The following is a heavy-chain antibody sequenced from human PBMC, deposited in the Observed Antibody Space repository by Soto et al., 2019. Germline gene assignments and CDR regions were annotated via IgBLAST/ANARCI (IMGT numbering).Heavy chain of an antibody. D-gene: IGHD5-18*01. CDR1: GGSISSYY. CDR2: IYYSGST. V-gene: IGHV4-59*01. Sequence: QVQLQESGPGLVKPSETLSLTCTVSGGSISSYYWSWIRQPPGKGLEWIGYIYYSGSTNYNPSLESRVTISVDTSKNQVSLKLSSVTAEDTAVYYCARRYGKNAFDIWGQGTMVTVSS. CDR3: ARRYGKNAFDI. J-gene: IGHJ3*02.